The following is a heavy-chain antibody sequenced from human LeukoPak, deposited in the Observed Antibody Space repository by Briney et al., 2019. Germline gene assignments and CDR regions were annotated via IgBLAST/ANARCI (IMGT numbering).Heavy chain of an antibody. Sequence: SETLSLTCTVSGGSISSSSYYWGWIRQPPGKGLEWIGSIYYSGSTYYNPSLKSRVTISVDTSKNQFSLRLSSVTAADTAVYYCARSESTSVAGTGWFDPWGQGTLVTVSS. CDR2: IYYSGST. V-gene: IGHV4-39*01. CDR3: ARSESTSVAGTGWFDP. CDR1: GGSISSSSYY. D-gene: IGHD6-19*01. J-gene: IGHJ5*02.